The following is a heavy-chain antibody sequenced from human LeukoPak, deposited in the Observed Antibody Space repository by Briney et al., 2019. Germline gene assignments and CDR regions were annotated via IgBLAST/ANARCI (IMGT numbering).Heavy chain of an antibody. Sequence: SETLSLTCTVSGDSISSGGYFWSWIRQHPGKGLEWIGYNYYTGSTDFNPSLKSRVTISVDTSKNQFSLKLSSVTAADTAVYYCARDRGGSSYYYGLDVWGQGTTVTVSS. CDR3: ARDRGGSSYYYGLDV. CDR2: NYYTGST. J-gene: IGHJ6*02. D-gene: IGHD3-10*01. CDR1: GDSISSGGYF. V-gene: IGHV4-31*03.